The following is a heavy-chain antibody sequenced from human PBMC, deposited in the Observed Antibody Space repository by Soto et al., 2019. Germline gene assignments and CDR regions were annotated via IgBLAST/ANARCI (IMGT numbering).Heavy chain of an antibody. CDR1: GGSISSGGYS. Sequence: SETLSLTCAVSGGSISSGGYSWSWIRQPPGKGLEWIGYIYHSGSTYYNLSLKSRVTISVDRSKNKFSLKLSFVTAADTAVFYCARGITMVRGVIHTPYFDYWGQGTLVTVSS. CDR3: ARGITMVRGVIHTPYFDY. V-gene: IGHV4-30-2*01. J-gene: IGHJ4*02. D-gene: IGHD3-10*01. CDR2: IYHSGST.